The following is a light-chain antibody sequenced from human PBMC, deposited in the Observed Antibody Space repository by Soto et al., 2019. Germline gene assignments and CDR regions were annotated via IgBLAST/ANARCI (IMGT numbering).Light chain of an antibody. Sequence: QSALTQPASVSGSPGQSITISCTGTSSDVGSYNLVSWYQQHPGKAPKLMIYEGSKRPSGVSNRFSGSKSGNTASLTISGLEAEDEAYYYCGSYAGSRVFGGGTKLTVL. J-gene: IGLJ3*02. V-gene: IGLV2-23*01. CDR1: SSDVGSYNL. CDR3: GSYAGSRV. CDR2: EGS.